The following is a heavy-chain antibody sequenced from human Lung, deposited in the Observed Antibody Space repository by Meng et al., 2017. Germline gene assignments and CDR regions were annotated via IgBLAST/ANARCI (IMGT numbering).Heavy chain of an antibody. J-gene: IGHJ4*02. D-gene: IGHD1-26*01. V-gene: IGHV4-4*02. CDR1: GGSSTRSTW. CDR2: IFHSGST. Sequence: QVQLQEPGPGLVKPSGNLSLTCAVSGGSSTRSTWWSWVRQTPGKGLEWFGEIFHSGSTNYNPPLESRVTISVDKSKNQFSLKVYSVTAADTATYYCARFDISSSGRGDYWGQGILVTVSS. CDR3: ARFDISSSGRGDY.